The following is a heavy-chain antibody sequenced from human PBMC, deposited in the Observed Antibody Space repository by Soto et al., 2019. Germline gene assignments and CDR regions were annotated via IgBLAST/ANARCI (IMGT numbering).Heavy chain of an antibody. Sequence: QITLKESGPTMVKPTQTLTLTCTFSGFSLRSRGVGVGWIRQPPGKALEWLALIYWDDDKRYSPSLKSRLTITKDTSKNQVVLTMANMDPVDTATYYCVHSAVDILNAYYWYYFDYWGQGTLVTVSS. CDR2: IYWDDDK. CDR3: VHSAVDILNAYYWYYFDY. CDR1: GFSLRSRGVG. J-gene: IGHJ4*02. V-gene: IGHV2-5*02. D-gene: IGHD3-9*01.